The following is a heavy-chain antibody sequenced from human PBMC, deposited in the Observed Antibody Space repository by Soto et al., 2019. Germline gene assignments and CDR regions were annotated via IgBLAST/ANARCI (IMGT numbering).Heavy chain of an antibody. CDR2: MSERSGPP. Sequence: GGSLRLSCAASGFNFRKFAMSSVRQAPGKGLEWVSGMSERSGPPLYADSVKGRFTISRDNSKSTLYLEMNNLRPEDTAVYYCAKDQDNTDYYWIFDLWGRGTPVTVSS. D-gene: IGHD4-17*01. CDR1: GFNFRKFA. V-gene: IGHV3-23*01. J-gene: IGHJ2*01. CDR3: AKDQDNTDYYWIFDL.